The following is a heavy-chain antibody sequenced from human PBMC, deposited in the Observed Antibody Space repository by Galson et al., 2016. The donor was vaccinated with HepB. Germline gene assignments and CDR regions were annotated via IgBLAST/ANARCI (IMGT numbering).Heavy chain of an antibody. CDR3: AHSRPYVLRFNWFDP. V-gene: IGHV2-5*02. CDR2: IYLANGK. J-gene: IGHJ5*02. CDR1: GFSLSTPGVG. Sequence: PALVKPTQTLTLTCTFSGFSLSTPGVGVGWIRLPPGKALEWLANIYLANGKRYNPSLRSRITLNKDTHKNEFNLTLANMDPADTATDFGAHSRPYVLRFNWFDPWGQGTLVTVSS. D-gene: IGHD3-3*01.